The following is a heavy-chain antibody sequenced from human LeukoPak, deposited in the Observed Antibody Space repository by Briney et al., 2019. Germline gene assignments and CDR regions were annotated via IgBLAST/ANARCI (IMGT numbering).Heavy chain of an antibody. CDR2: IYSGGSR. CDR1: GFTVSSNY. D-gene: IGHD3-22*01. J-gene: IGHJ4*02. V-gene: IGHV3-66*01. CDR3: ARDHYYENYFDK. Sequence: GGSLRLSCAVSGFTVSSNYMSWVRQPPGKGLEWVWAIYSGGSRYYADSVKGRFTISIDRSRNTLYLQMSGLRDEDTAIYYCARDHYYENYFDKWGQGALVTVSS.